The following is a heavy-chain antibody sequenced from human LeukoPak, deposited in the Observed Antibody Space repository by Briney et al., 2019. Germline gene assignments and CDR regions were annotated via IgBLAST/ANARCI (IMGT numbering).Heavy chain of an antibody. J-gene: IGHJ4*02. CDR1: GGSISSSSYY. CDR3: ASTIFGVVIMSFYFDY. D-gene: IGHD3-3*01. V-gene: IGHV4-39*01. Sequence: KPSETLSLTCTVSGGSISSSSYYWGWIRQPPGKGLEWIGSIYYSGSTYYTPSLKSRVTISVDTSKNQFSLKLSSVTAADTAVYYCASTIFGVVIMSFYFDYWGQGTLVTVSS. CDR2: IYYSGST.